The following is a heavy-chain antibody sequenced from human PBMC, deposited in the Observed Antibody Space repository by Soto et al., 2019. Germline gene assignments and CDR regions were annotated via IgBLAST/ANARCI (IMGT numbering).Heavy chain of an antibody. CDR2: MNPSSGNT. CDR3: ARGCDTTMSPRDY. J-gene: IGHJ4*02. V-gene: IGHV1-8*01. Sequence: QVQLVQSGAEVKKPGASVKVSCKASGYTFISYDINWVRQATGQGLEWMGWMNPSSGNTVYAQKFQGRVTMTRNTPIGAAYMEPSSLRSEDRAMYYCARGCDTTMSPRDYWGQGTLVTVSS. D-gene: IGHD1-1*01. CDR1: GYTFISYD.